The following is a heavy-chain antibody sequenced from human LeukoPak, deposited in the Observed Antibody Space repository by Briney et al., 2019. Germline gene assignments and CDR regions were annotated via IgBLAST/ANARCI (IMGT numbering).Heavy chain of an antibody. CDR2: IYYSGST. Sequence: PSETLSLTCTVSGGSISSGSYYWSWSRQHPGKGLEWIGYIYYSGSTYYNPSLKSRVTISVDTSKNQFSLKLSSVTAADTAVYYCAREGRYDFWSGSPPGWFDPWGQGTLVTVSS. J-gene: IGHJ5*02. CDR3: AREGRYDFWSGSPPGWFDP. D-gene: IGHD3-3*01. CDR1: GGSISSGSYY. V-gene: IGHV4-31*03.